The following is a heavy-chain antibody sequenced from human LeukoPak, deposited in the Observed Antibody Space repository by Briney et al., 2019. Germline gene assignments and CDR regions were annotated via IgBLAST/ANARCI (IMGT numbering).Heavy chain of an antibody. CDR1: GGSFSGYY. CDR3: ARDRSRGSSSASDY. V-gene: IGHV4-34*01. Sequence: SETLSLTCAVYGGSFSGYYWSWIRQPPGKGLEWIGTIYHSGSTYYNPSLKSQVTISVDTSKNQFSLKLNSVIAADTAVYYCARDRSRGSSSASDYWGQGTLVTVSS. CDR2: IYHSGST. D-gene: IGHD6-6*01. J-gene: IGHJ4*02.